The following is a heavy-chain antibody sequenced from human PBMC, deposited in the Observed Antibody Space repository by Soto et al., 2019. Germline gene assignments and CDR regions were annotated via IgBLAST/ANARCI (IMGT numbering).Heavy chain of an antibody. CDR2: ISSSSSTR. J-gene: IGHJ4*02. CDR1: GFTFSSYS. D-gene: IGHD2-15*01. CDR3: ARDWPEGVVVVAATH. Sequence: EVQLVESGGGLVQPGGSLRLSCAASGFTFSSYSMKWVRQAPGKGLEWVSYISSSSSTRYDADSVKGRFTISRDNAKNSLYLQMNSLRDEDTAVYYCARDWPEGVVVVAATHWGQGTLVTVSS. V-gene: IGHV3-48*02.